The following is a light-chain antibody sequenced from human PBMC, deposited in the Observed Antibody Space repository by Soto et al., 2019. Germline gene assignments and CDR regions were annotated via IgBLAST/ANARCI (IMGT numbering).Light chain of an antibody. Sequence: DLQMTQSPSSLSASVGDRVTITCRASQAISNYLNWYQQKPGKAPKVLIYTASTLQSGVPSRFSGSGSGTDFTLTISSLQPEDSATYFCQQGWTFGQGTKVEIK. CDR1: QAISNY. J-gene: IGKJ1*01. CDR2: TAS. CDR3: QQGWT. V-gene: IGKV1-39*01.